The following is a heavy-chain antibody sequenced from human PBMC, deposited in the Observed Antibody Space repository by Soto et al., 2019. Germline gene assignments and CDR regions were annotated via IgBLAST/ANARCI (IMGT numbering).Heavy chain of an antibody. CDR2: IDSSSSNI. CDR1: GFTFSSYS. CDR3: ARRRYCDSTSCYGRVYMDV. Sequence: EVQLVESGGGLVQPGGSLRLSCAASGFTFSSYSMNWVRQAPGKGLEWVSYIDSSSSNIYYADSVKGRFTISRDNAKNSMYLQMNRLRAEDTAVFYCARRRYCDSTSCYGRVYMDVWGKGTTVTVSS. J-gene: IGHJ6*03. V-gene: IGHV3-48*01. D-gene: IGHD2-2*01.